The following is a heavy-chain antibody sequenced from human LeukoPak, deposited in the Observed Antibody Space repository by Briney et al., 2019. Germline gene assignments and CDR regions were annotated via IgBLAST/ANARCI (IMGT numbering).Heavy chain of an antibody. J-gene: IGHJ4*02. D-gene: IGHD2/OR15-2a*01. CDR1: GGTFSSYA. V-gene: IGHV1-69*05. Sequence: RASVKVSCKASGGTFSSYAISWVRQAPGQGLEWMGGIIPIFGTANYAQKFQGRVTITTDESTSTAYMELSSLRSEDTAVYYCATARLSILGWPNTYYFDYWGQGTLVTVSS. CDR2: IIPIFGTA. CDR3: ATARLSILGWPNTYYFDY.